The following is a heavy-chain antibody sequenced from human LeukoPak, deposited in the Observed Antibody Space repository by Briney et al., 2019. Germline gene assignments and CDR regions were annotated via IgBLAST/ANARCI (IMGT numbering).Heavy chain of an antibody. Sequence: PGGSLRLSCAPSEFTFSRHGMYWVRQAPGKGLEWVAIISNDGSRKYYAHSVEGRFTISRDNSKNTLYLQMDSLRAEDTAVYYCARDRAWNYFDYWGQGTLVTVSS. CDR1: EFTFSRHG. CDR2: ISNDGSRK. V-gene: IGHV3-30*03. J-gene: IGHJ4*02. D-gene: IGHD3-3*01. CDR3: ARDRAWNYFDY.